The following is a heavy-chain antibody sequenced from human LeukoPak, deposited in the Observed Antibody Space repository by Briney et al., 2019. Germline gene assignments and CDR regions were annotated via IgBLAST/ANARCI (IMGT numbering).Heavy chain of an antibody. D-gene: IGHD5/OR15-5a*01. V-gene: IGHV4-31*03. Sequence: PSETLSLTCTVSGGSISGSGYYWSWIRQHPGKGLEWLGYISDSGRTSYNPSLKSRPTISVDTSKNQFSLKLSSVTAADTAVYYCARDSTSRLVWGQGTLVTVSS. CDR3: ARDSTSRLV. J-gene: IGHJ4*02. CDR2: ISDSGRT. CDR1: GGSISGSGYY.